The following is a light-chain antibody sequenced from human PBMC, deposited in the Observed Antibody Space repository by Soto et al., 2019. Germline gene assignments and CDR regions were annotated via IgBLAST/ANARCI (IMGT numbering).Light chain of an antibody. J-gene: IGLJ1*01. CDR2: EVS. CDR1: SSDVGGYNY. CDR3: SSYAGSTV. V-gene: IGLV2-8*01. Sequence: QSVLTQPPSASGSPGQSVTISCTGTSSDVGGYNYVSWYQQHPGKAPKLMICEVSKRPSGVPDRFSGSKSGNTASLTVSGLQAEDEADYYCSSYAGSTVFGTGTKVT.